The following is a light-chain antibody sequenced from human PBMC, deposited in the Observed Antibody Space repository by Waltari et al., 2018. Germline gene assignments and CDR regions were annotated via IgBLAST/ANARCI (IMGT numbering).Light chain of an antibody. CDR2: GVS. J-gene: IGKJ2*01. CDR1: QNVFGD. V-gene: IGKV3-15*01. Sequence: DIVMTQSPATLSVSPGERASLSCRASQNVFGDLAWYQMKIGRAPRLLIFGVSTRATGVPARFSGSGFGTEFTLTISSLQSEDSAVYYCQQYTSWPRTFGQGTKLEI. CDR3: QQYTSWPRT.